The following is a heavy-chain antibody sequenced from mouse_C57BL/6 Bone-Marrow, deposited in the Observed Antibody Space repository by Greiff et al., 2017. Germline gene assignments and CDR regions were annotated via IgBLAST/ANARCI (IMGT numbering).Heavy chain of an antibody. CDR3: AKRATTVPATGYFDV. CDR2: IWRGGST. Sequence: QVQLQQSGPGLVQPSQSLSITCTVSGFSLTSYGVHWVRQSPGKGLEWLGVIWRGGSTDYNAAFMSRLSITKDNSKSQVFFKMNSLQADDTAIYYCAKRATTVPATGYFDVWGTGTTVTVSS. V-gene: IGHV2-5*01. J-gene: IGHJ1*03. CDR1: GFSLTSYG. D-gene: IGHD1-1*01.